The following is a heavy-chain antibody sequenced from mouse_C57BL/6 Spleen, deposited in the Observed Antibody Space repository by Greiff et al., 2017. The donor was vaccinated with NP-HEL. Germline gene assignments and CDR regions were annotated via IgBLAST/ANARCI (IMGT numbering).Heavy chain of an antibody. J-gene: IGHJ1*03. V-gene: IGHV1-64*01. CDR1: GYTFTSYW. CDR3: ARQLDGYPCFDV. Sequence: QVQLQQPGAELVKPGASVKLSCKASGYTFTSYWMHWVKQRPGQGLEWIGMIHPNSGSTNYNEKFKSKATLTVDKSSSTAYMQLSSLTSEDSAVYYCARQLDGYPCFDVWGTGTTVTVSS. D-gene: IGHD2-3*01. CDR2: IHPNSGST.